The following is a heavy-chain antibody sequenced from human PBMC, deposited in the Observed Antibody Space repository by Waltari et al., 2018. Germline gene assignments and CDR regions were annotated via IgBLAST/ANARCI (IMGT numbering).Heavy chain of an antibody. V-gene: IGHV4-39*01. CDR1: GGSISSSPFY. CDR3: AIHWKKRGSRFGP. D-gene: IGHD1-1*01. CDR2: IYYSGGS. Sequence: QLQLQESGPGLVKPSETLSLTCTVSGGSISSSPFYWGWIRQSPGKGLEWIGSIYYSGGSAYNPTLQSRVTISGDTSKNQFSLKLSSVTAADTAVYYCAIHWKKRGSRFGPWGQGTLVTVSS. J-gene: IGHJ5*02.